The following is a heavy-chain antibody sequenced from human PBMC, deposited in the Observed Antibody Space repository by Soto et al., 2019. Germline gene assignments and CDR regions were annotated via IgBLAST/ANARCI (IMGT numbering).Heavy chain of an antibody. J-gene: IGHJ4*02. Sequence: EVQLVESGGGLVQPGRSLRLSCAASGFTFDDYAMHWVRQAPGKGLAWVSGISWNSGSIGYADSVKGRFTISRDNAKNSLYLQMNSLRAEDTALYYCAKDVITGTTDGYFDYWGQGTLVTVSS. CDR1: GFTFDDYA. V-gene: IGHV3-9*01. CDR2: ISWNSGSI. D-gene: IGHD1-7*01. CDR3: AKDVITGTTDGYFDY.